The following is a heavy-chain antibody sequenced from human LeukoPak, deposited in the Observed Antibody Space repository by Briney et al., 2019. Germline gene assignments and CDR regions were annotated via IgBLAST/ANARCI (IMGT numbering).Heavy chain of an antibody. CDR3: ARVSADYSFDY. CDR1: GFTFDDYG. V-gene: IGHV3-20*01. J-gene: IGHJ4*02. CDR2: INWNGGST. Sequence: GGSLRLSCAASGFTFDDYGMSWVRQAPGKGLEWVSGINWNGGSTGYADSVKGRFTISRDNAKNSLYLQMNSLRAEDTALYHCARVSADYSFDYWGQGTLVTVSS.